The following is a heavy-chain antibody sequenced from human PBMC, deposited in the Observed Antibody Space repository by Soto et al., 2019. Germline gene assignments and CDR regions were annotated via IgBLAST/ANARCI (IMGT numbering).Heavy chain of an antibody. J-gene: IGHJ6*02. Sequence: SQTLSLTCGISGDSVSSNGACWNWIRQSPSRGLEWLGRTYYRSKWFYDYAPSVESRMSITPDTSRNQFSLQLTSVSPEDTAVYYCVRGSCSGGTCLDGMDVWGQGTTVTVSS. D-gene: IGHD2-15*01. V-gene: IGHV6-1*01. CDR1: GDSVSSNGAC. CDR2: TYYRSKWFY. CDR3: VRGSCSGGTCLDGMDV.